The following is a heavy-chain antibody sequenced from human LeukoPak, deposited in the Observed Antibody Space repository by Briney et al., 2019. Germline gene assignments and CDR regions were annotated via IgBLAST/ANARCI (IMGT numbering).Heavy chain of an antibody. D-gene: IGHD3-22*01. CDR2: ISGSGGST. CDR1: GFTFSSYA. J-gene: IGHJ4*02. CDR3: AKVFYDNSGYIDY. Sequence: GRSLRLSCAASGFTFSSYAMSWVRQAPGKGLEWVSAISGSGGSTYYADSVKGRFTISRDNSKNTMFLQMNSLRAEDTAVYYCAKVFYDNSGYIDYCGQGTLVTVSS. V-gene: IGHV3-23*01.